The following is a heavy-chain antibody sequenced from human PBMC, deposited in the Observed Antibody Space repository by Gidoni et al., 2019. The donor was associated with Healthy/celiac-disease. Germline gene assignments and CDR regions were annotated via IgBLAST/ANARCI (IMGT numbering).Heavy chain of an antibody. CDR2: IKQDGSEK. D-gene: IGHD3-10*01. Sequence: EVQLVESGGGLVQPGGSLSLSCAASGFTFSSYWMSWVRQAPGKGLEWLANIKQDGSEKYYVDSVKGRFTISRDNAKNSLYLQMNSLRAEDTAVYYCARSYYGSGTDDAFDIWGQGTMVTVSS. J-gene: IGHJ3*02. CDR1: GFTFSSYW. V-gene: IGHV3-7*01. CDR3: ARSYYGSGTDDAFDI.